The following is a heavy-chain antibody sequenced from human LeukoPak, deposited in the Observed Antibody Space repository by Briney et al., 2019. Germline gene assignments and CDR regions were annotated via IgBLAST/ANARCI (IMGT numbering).Heavy chain of an antibody. Sequence: GSLRLSCAASGFTFSSYWMHWVRQAPGKGLVWVSGTNTDGSSTMYADSVKGRFTIARDNAKNTLYLQMNSLRAEDTAVYYCYGANTEHWGQGTLVTVSS. CDR3: YGANTEH. D-gene: IGHD4-23*01. V-gene: IGHV3-74*03. CDR1: GFTFSSYW. J-gene: IGHJ1*01. CDR2: TNTDGSST.